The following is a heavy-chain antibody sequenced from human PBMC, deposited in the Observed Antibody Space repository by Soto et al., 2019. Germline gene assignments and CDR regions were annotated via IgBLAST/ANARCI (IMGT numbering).Heavy chain of an antibody. D-gene: IGHD1-26*01. CDR2: INAGNGNT. V-gene: IGHV1-3*05. J-gene: IGHJ4*02. CDR1: GYTFTNYA. CDR3: AKAIWHSGNYYFDY. Sequence: QVQLVQSGAEEKKPGASVMISCKASGYTFTNYAIQWMRQAPGQRLEWMGWINAGNGNTRYSQNFQGRFTXXRXAXXSTAYMALTSLRSEDTAVYYCAKAIWHSGNYYFDYWGQGTLVTVSS.